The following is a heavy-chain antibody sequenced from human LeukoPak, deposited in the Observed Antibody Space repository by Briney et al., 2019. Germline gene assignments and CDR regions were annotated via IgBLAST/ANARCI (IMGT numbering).Heavy chain of an antibody. D-gene: IGHD6-6*01. CDR1: GYTFTGYY. Sequence: GASVKVSCKASGYTFTGYYMHWVRQAPGQGLEWMGWINPNSGGTNYAQKFQGRVTMTRDTSISTAYMELSRLRSDDTAVYYCARGLTYSSSSNADYWGQGTLVTVSS. J-gene: IGHJ4*02. CDR2: INPNSGGT. CDR3: ARGLTYSSSSNADY. V-gene: IGHV1-2*02.